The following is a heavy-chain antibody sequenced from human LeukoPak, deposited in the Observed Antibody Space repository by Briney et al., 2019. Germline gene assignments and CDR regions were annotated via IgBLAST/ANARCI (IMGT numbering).Heavy chain of an antibody. J-gene: IGHJ3*02. CDR1: GGSISSYY. D-gene: IGHD5-18*01. Sequence: SETLSLTXTVSGGSISSYYWSWIWQPPGKGLEWIGYIYYSGSTNYNPSLKSRVTISVDTSKNQFSLKLSSVTAADTAVYYCARVSGYSFGYDAFDIWGQGTMVTVSS. CDR3: ARVSGYSFGYDAFDI. CDR2: IYYSGST. V-gene: IGHV4-59*01.